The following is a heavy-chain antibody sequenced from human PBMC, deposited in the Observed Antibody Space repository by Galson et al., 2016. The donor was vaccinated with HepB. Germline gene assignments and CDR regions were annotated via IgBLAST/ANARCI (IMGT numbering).Heavy chain of an antibody. CDR2: ISYDGSNK. Sequence: SLRLSCAASGFTFSSYAMHWVRQAPGKGPEWVAVISYDGSNKYYADSVKGRFTISRDNSKNTLYLRMNSLRAEDTAVYYGARRTSYSSGWYEVGYWGQGTLVTVSS. V-gene: IGHV3-30*04. J-gene: IGHJ4*02. D-gene: IGHD6-19*01. CDR1: GFTFSSYA. CDR3: ARRTSYSSGWYEVGY.